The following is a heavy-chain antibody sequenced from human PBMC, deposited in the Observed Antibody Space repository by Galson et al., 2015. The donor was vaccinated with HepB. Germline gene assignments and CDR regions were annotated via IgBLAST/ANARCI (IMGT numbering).Heavy chain of an antibody. CDR2: ISYDGSNK. Sequence: SLRLSCAASGFTFSSYAMHWVRQAPGKGLEWVAVISYDGSNKYYADSVKGRFTISRDNSKNTLYLQMNSLRAEDTAVYYCAREIGDGVNNWFDPWGQGTLVTVSS. J-gene: IGHJ5*02. D-gene: IGHD2-21*01. V-gene: IGHV3-30*04. CDR3: AREIGDGVNNWFDP. CDR1: GFTFSSYA.